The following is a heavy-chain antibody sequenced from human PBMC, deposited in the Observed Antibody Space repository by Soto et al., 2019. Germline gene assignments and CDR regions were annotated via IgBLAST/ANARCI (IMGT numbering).Heavy chain of an antibody. D-gene: IGHD6-19*01. J-gene: IGHJ5*02. CDR1: GYTFTSYG. CDR2: ISAYNGNT. V-gene: IGHV1-18*01. CDR3: ARARGSGWTNWCDP. Sequence: QVQLVQSGAEVKKPGASVKVSCKASGYTFTSYGISWVRQATGPGLEWMGWISAYNGNTNYARKLQGRVTMTTDTSTSTAYMELRSLRADDTAVYYCARARGSGWTNWCDPWGQGTLVTGSS.